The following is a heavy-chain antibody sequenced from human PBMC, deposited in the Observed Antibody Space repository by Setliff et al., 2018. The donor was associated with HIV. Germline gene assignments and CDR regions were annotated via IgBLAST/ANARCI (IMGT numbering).Heavy chain of an antibody. CDR3: ARDRHSSGLGSYGP. CDR1: GGSFGDYH. CDR2: IFRSGTT. Sequence: SETLSLTCTLSGGSFGDYHWSWIRQPAGRGLEWIGRIFRSGTTDYKPSLKGRVAISVDTSRNQFSLRVTSVTAADTAVYFCARDRHSSGLGSYGPWGPGILVTVSS. V-gene: IGHV4-4*07. D-gene: IGHD3-10*01. J-gene: IGHJ5*02.